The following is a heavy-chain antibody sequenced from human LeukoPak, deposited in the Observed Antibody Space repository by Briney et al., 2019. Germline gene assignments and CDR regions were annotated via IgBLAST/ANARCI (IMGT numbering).Heavy chain of an antibody. J-gene: IGHJ4*02. CDR2: IYSGGST. D-gene: IGHD3-22*01. Sequence: PGGSLRLSCAASGFTVSSNYMSWVRQAPGKGLEWVSVIYSGGSTYYADSVEGRFTISRDNSKNTLYLQMNSLRAEDTAVYYCARVPSGIVVVRPFDYWGQGTLVTVSS. CDR3: ARVPSGIVVVRPFDY. CDR1: GFTVSSNY. V-gene: IGHV3-66*01.